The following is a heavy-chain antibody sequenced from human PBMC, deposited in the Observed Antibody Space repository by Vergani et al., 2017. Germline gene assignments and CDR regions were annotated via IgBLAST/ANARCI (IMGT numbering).Heavy chain of an antibody. Sequence: QVQLVQSGAEVKKPGASVKVSCKASGYTFTGYYMHWVRQAPGQGLEWMGWINPNSGGTNYAQKFQGRVTMTRDTSISTAYMELSSLRSEDTAVYYCATGMVRGLNYYYYMDVWGKGTTVTVSS. CDR2: INPNSGGT. CDR3: ATGMVRGLNYYYYMDV. D-gene: IGHD3-10*01. J-gene: IGHJ6*03. CDR1: GYTFTGYY. V-gene: IGHV1-2*02.